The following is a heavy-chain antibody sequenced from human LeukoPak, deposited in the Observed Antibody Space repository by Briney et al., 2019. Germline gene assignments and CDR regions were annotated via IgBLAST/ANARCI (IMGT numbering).Heavy chain of an antibody. J-gene: IGHJ4*02. CDR2: ISSNGGTT. Sequence: GGSLILSCSASGFTFSNYNMHWVRQAPGKGLEYVSAISSNGGTTYYTDSAKGRFTISRDNSKNTLYLQMSSLRAEDTAVYYCVKPYEYWGQGTVVTVSS. V-gene: IGHV3-64D*09. D-gene: IGHD5-12*01. CDR1: GFTFSNYN. CDR3: VKPYEY.